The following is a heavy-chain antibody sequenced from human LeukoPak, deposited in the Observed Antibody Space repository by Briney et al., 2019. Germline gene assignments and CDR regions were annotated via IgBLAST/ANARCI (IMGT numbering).Heavy chain of an antibody. CDR3: ARVYGYNYFDY. Sequence: PSETLFLTCAVYGGSFSGYYWSWIRQPPGKGLEWIGEINHSGSTNYNPSLKSRVTISVDTSKNQFSLKLSSVTAADTAVYYCARVYGYNYFDYWGQGTLVTVSS. CDR2: INHSGST. J-gene: IGHJ4*02. V-gene: IGHV4-34*01. CDR1: GGSFSGYY. D-gene: IGHD5-12*01.